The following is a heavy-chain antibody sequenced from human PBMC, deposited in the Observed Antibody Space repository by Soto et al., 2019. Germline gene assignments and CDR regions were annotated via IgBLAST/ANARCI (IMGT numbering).Heavy chain of an antibody. D-gene: IGHD6-19*01. J-gene: IGHJ5*02. CDR2: IWHDGSYK. CDR1: GFTFSSYG. CDR3: ATDVKAVAGLDL. Sequence: QVQLVESGGGVVQPGTSLRLSCEASGFTFSSYGIHWVRQAPGKGLEWVAVIWHDGSYKYYADYAKGRFTISRDNSKNPLYLELNSLRAEDTAIYYCATDVKAVAGLDLWGQGTLVSVS. V-gene: IGHV3-33*01.